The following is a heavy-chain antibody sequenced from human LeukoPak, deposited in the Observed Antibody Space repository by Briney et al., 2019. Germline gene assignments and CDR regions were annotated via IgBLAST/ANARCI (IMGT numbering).Heavy chain of an antibody. V-gene: IGHV4-34*01. D-gene: IGHD5-12*01. CDR3: ARGPVDIVATFYFDY. CDR2: INHSGST. Sequence: SETLSLTCAVYGGSFSGYYWSWIRQPPGKRLEWIGEINHSGSTNYNPSLKSRDTISVDTSKNQFSLKLSSVTAADTAVYYCARGPVDIVATFYFDYWGQGTLVTVSS. CDR1: GGSFSGYY. J-gene: IGHJ4*02.